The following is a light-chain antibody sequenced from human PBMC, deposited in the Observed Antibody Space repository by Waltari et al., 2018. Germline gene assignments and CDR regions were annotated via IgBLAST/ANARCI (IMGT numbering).Light chain of an antibody. J-gene: IGLJ3*02. CDR3: ALYMGSGIWV. CDR1: SGSLSTTSY. V-gene: IGLV8-61*01. Sequence: QTVVTQAPSLSVSPGGTVTLTCALSSGSLSTTSYATSYQQTPGQAPRTLVYKANARSSGVPDRFSGSSLGNTAALTITGAQADDESDYYCALYMGSGIWVFGGGTRLTVL. CDR2: KAN.